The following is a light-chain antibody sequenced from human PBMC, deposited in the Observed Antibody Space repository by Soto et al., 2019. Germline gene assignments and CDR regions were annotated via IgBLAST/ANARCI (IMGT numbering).Light chain of an antibody. CDR2: HTS. CDR3: QQYGSSRIT. V-gene: IGKV3D-20*01. Sequence: VVMTQSPAILSVSPGESVTLSCRASQTISDNLAWYQQKPGLPPRLLIYHTSTRASGVPARFSGSGSGTDFTLTISRLEPEDFAVYYCQQYGSSRITFGQGTRLEI. J-gene: IGKJ5*01. CDR1: QTISDN.